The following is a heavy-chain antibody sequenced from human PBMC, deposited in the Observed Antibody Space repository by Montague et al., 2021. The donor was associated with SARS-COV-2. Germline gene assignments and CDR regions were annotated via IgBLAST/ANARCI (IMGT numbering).Heavy chain of an antibody. CDR2: ISWNSGSI. V-gene: IGHV3-9*01. CDR1: GFTFDDYA. Sequence: SLRLSCAASGFTFDDYAMHWVRQAPGKGLEWVSGISWNSGSIDYADSVKGRFTISRDNAKNSLYLQMNSLRAEDTALYYCSKFPERNYDIWIDDAFDIWGQGTMVTVSS. CDR3: SKFPERNYDIWIDDAFDI. D-gene: IGHD3-3*01. J-gene: IGHJ3*02.